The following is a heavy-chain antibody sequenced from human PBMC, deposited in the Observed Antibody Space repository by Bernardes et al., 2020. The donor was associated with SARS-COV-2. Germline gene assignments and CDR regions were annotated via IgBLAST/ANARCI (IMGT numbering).Heavy chain of an antibody. CDR2: IYYSGST. D-gene: IGHD6-19*01. Sequence: SETLSLTCTVSGGSIRSSSYYWGWIRQPPGKGLEWIGSIYYSGSTYYNPSLKSRVTISVDTSKNQFSLKLSSVTAADTAVYYCARQGSSGWFDAFDIWGQGTMVTGSS. V-gene: IGHV4-39*01. CDR3: ARQGSSGWFDAFDI. J-gene: IGHJ3*02. CDR1: GGSIRSSSYY.